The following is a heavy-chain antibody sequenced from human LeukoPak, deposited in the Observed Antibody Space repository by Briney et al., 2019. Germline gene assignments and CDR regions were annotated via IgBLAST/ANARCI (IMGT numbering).Heavy chain of an antibody. D-gene: IGHD6-13*01. J-gene: IGHJ6*03. CDR2: ISSSGSTI. Sequence: GGSLWLSCAASGFTFSSYEMNWVRQAPGKGLEWVSYISSSGSTIYYADSVKGRFTISRDNAKNSLYLQMNSLRAETSAVYYCARAFQELPQLYYHYYIDVWGKGTTVTVSS. CDR1: GFTFSSYE. CDR3: ARAFQELPQLYYHYYIDV. V-gene: IGHV3-48*03.